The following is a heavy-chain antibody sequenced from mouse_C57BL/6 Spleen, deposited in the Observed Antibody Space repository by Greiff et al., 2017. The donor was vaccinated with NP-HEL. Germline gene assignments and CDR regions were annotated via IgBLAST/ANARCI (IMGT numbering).Heavy chain of an antibody. J-gene: IGHJ4*01. CDR3: ARRLRDYYAMDY. CDR2: INPNNGGT. Sequence: VQLKESGPELVKPGASVKIPCKASGYTFTDYNMDWVKQSHGKSLEWIGDINPNNGGTNYNQKFKGKATLTVDKSSSTAYMELRSLTSEDTAVYDCARRLRDYYAMDYWGQGTSVTVSS. D-gene: IGHD2-4*01. CDR1: GYTFTDYN. V-gene: IGHV1-18*01.